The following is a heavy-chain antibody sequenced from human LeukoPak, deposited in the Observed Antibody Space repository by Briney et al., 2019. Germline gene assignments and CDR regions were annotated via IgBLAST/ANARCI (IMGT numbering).Heavy chain of an antibody. CDR3: ARTASLVVVNRYYFDY. CDR2: ISAYNGNT. V-gene: IGHV1-18*01. Sequence: VASVKVSCKASGYTFTSYGISWVRQAPGQGLEWMGWISAYNGNTNYAQKFQGRVTITADKSTSTAYMELSSLRSEDTAVYYCARTASLVVVNRYYFDYWGQGTLVTVSS. D-gene: IGHD3-22*01. J-gene: IGHJ4*02. CDR1: GYTFTSYG.